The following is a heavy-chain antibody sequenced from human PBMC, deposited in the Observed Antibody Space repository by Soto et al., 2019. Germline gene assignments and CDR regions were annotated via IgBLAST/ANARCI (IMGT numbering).Heavy chain of an antibody. CDR1: GGSISGHY. CDR3: ARSRSGYSSSWSPAEYFQH. J-gene: IGHJ1*01. CDR2: IHYSGST. Sequence: PSQTLSLTCTVSGGSISGHYWSWIRQSPGKGLEWIGYIHYSGSTNYNPSLKSRVTISVDTSKNQLSLKLSSVTAADTAVYYCARSRSGYSSSWSPAEYFQHWGQGTLVTVSS. D-gene: IGHD6-13*01. V-gene: IGHV4-59*11.